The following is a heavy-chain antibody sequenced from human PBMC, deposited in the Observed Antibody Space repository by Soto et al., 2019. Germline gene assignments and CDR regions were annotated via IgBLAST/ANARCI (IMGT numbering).Heavy chain of an antibody. V-gene: IGHV3-21*01. Sequence: EVQLVESGGGLVKPGGSLRLSCAASGFNFNSYTINWVRQAPGKRLEWPSSISSSGYIFSTDSVRGRFTISRDNAKNSVYLQINSLRAEDTAVYFCARDCSGGSCYPGMDVWGQGTTVTVSS. D-gene: IGHD2-15*01. J-gene: IGHJ6*02. CDR2: ISSSGYI. CDR1: GFNFNSYT. CDR3: ARDCSGGSCYPGMDV.